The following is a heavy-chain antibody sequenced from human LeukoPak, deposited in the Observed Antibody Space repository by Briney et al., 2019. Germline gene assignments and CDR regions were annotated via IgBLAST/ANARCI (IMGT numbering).Heavy chain of an antibody. CDR3: ATLPAARIGY. CDR1: GFTFSSYS. D-gene: IGHD2-2*01. CDR2: ISSSSSYI. Sequence: PGGSLRPSCAASGFTFSSYSMNWVRQAPGKGLEWVSSISSSSSYIYYADSVKGRFTISRDNAKNSLYLQMNSLRAEDTAVYYCATLPAARIGYWGQGTLVTVSS. V-gene: IGHV3-21*01. J-gene: IGHJ4*02.